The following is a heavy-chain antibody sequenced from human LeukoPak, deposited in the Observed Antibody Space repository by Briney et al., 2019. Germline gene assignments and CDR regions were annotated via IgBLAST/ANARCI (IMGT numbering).Heavy chain of an antibody. V-gene: IGHV4-4*07. CDR3: ARDPYQDAFDI. CDR2: FYISGST. Sequence: KSSETLSLTCTVSGGSISSYYWSWIRQPAGKGLEWIGRFYISGSTNYNPSLKSRVTMSVDTSKNQVSLKLSSVTAADTAVYYCARDPYQDAFDIWGQGTLVTVSS. J-gene: IGHJ3*02. CDR1: GGSISSYY. D-gene: IGHD2-2*01.